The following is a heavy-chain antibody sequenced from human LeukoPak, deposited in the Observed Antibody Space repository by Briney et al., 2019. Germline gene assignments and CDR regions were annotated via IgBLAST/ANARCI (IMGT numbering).Heavy chain of an antibody. J-gene: IGHJ3*02. V-gene: IGHV3-53*01. Sequence: GGSLRLSCAASGFTVSSNYMNWVRQAPGKGLEWVSVIYSGGTAYYADSVKGRFTISRDNSKNTLYLQMNSLRAEDTAVYYCARDPPRSVGASDIWGQGTMVTVSS. CDR1: GFTVSSNY. CDR2: IYSGGTA. D-gene: IGHD1-26*01. CDR3: ARDPPRSVGASDI.